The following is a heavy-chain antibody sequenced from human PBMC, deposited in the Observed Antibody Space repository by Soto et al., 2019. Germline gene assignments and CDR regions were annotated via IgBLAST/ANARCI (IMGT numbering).Heavy chain of an antibody. Sequence: QVQLQQWGAGLLKPSETLSLTCAVYGGSFSGYYWSWIRQPPGKGLEWIGEINHSGSTNYNPSLKSRVTRSVDTSKNQFSLKLSAVTAADTAVYYCARGRLIQHWGQGTLVTVSS. CDR2: INHSGST. CDR1: GGSFSGYY. V-gene: IGHV4-34*01. J-gene: IGHJ1*01. CDR3: ARGRLIQH.